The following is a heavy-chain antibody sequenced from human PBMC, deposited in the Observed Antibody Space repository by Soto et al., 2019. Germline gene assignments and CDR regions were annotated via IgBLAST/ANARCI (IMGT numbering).Heavy chain of an antibody. CDR2: IWSDSTKK. V-gene: IGHV3-33*01. Sequence: QVQLVESGGGVVQPGRSLRLSCEASGLTFNSYGMHWVRQAPGKGLEWVAGIWSDSTKKFYGDSVKGRFTISRDNLRNTVYLQMYSLRAEDTASYFCARGRSAGAATPLDFWGQGTLVTVSS. D-gene: IGHD1-26*01. CDR3: ARGRSAGAATPLDF. J-gene: IGHJ4*02. CDR1: GLTFNSYG.